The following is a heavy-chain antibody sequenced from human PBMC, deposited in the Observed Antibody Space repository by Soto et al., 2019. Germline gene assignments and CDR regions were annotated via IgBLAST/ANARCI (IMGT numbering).Heavy chain of an antibody. J-gene: IGHJ4*02. CDR3: ARDPVCDCSTRRCYSGAYFDY. CDR2: IYTSGST. Sequence: SEILSLTCTVSGGSISSYYWSWIRQPAGKGLEWIGRIYTSGSTNYNPSLKSRVTMSVDTSKNQFSLKLSSVTAADTAVYYCARDPVCDCSTRRCYSGAYFDYWGQGTLLTVS. V-gene: IGHV4-4*07. D-gene: IGHD2-15*01. CDR1: GGSISSYY.